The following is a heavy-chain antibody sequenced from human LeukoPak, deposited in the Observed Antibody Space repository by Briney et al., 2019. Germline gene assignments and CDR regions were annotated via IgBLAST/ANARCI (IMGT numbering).Heavy chain of an antibody. V-gene: IGHV1-3*03. CDR2: ISVANGNT. D-gene: IGHD5-12*01. CDR1: GYTFTNYA. Sequence: ASVKVSCNASGYTFTNYAIHWVRQAPGQRLEWMGWISVANGNTKYSQDFQGRVTITRDTSATTAYMNLSSLRSEDMAMYYCAGSRDDMVTTYAFDIWGQGTMVTVSS. CDR3: AGSRDDMVTTYAFDI. J-gene: IGHJ3*02.